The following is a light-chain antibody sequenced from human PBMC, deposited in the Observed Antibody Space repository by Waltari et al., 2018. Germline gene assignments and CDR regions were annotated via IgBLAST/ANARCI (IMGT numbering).Light chain of an antibody. CDR2: DSH. J-gene: IGLJ3*02. CDR1: SSTIGNND. Sequence: QSVLTQPPSVSAAPGQKVTISCSGSSSTIGNNDVSWYQQLPRAAPKLLIYDSHNRPSGIPDGFSGSKSGPSATLGITGLQTGDEADYYCGTWDSSLSAWVFGGGTKLTVL. V-gene: IGLV1-51*01. CDR3: GTWDSSLSAWV.